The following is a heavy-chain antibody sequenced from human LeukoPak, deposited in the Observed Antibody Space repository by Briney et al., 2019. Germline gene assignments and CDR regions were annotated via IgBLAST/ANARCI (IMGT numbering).Heavy chain of an antibody. CDR1: GGTFTSYA. Sequence: SVKLSCKASGGTFTSYAISWVRQAPGQGLEWMGGIIPIFGTANYAQKFQGRVTITTDESTSTAYMELSSLRSEDTAVYYCARRTVHDNWFDPWGQGTLVTVSS. CDR3: ARRTVHDNWFDP. V-gene: IGHV1-69*05. CDR2: IIPIFGTA. D-gene: IGHD4-11*01. J-gene: IGHJ5*02.